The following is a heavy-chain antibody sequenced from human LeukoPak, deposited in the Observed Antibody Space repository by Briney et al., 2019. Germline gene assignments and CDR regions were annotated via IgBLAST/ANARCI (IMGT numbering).Heavy chain of an antibody. CDR1: GGSVNSSSYY. CDR2: IYYSGST. V-gene: IGHV4-61*01. J-gene: IGHJ4*02. Sequence: SSETLSLTCSVSGGSVNSSSYYWSWIRQSPGKGLEWIGYIYYSGSTNYNPSLKSRVTISVDTSKNQFSLKLSSVTAADTAVYYCTRIAVAGTTFDYWGQGTLVTVSS. CDR3: TRIAVAGTTFDY. D-gene: IGHD6-19*01.